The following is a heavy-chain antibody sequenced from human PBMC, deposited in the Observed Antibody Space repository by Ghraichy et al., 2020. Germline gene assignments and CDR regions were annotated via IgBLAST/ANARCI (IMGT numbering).Heavy chain of an antibody. J-gene: IGHJ4*02. Sequence: GGSLRLSCAASGFTFSNAWMSWVRQAPRKGLEWVGRIKSKTDGGTTDYAAPVKGRFTISRDDSKNTLYLQMNSLKTEDTAVYYCTGGSSWYRRRLDYWGQGTLVTVSS. CDR2: IKSKTDGGTT. CDR3: TGGSSWYRRRLDY. D-gene: IGHD6-13*01. V-gene: IGHV3-15*01. CDR1: GFTFSNAW.